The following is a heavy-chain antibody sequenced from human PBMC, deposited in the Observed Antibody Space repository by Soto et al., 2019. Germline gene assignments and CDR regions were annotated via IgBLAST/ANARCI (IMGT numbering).Heavy chain of an antibody. CDR1: GGTFSSYA. CDR3: ARDGDCSGGRCYSDYSGMDV. CDR2: IIPIFGTA. J-gene: IGHJ6*02. D-gene: IGHD2-15*01. V-gene: IGHV1-69*13. Sequence: GASVKVSCKASGGTFSSYAISWVRQAPGQGLEWMGGIIPIFGTANYAQKFQGRVTITADESTSTAYMELSSLRSEDTAVYYCARDGDCSGGRCYSDYSGMDVWGQGTTVTVSS.